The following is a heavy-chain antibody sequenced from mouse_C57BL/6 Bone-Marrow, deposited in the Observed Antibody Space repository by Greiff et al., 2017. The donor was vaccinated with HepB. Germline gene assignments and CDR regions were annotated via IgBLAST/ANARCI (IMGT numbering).Heavy chain of an antibody. Sequence: EVQLQQSGPELVKPGASVKIPCKASGYTFPTYNRDGVKRSHGKGLGWIGDINPNKGGTTYNQKFKGKATLTVDKSSSTAYMELRSLTSEDTAVYYCARGIYGNYEAMDYWGQGTSVTVSS. CDR1: GYTFPTYN. J-gene: IGHJ4*01. D-gene: IGHD2-1*01. V-gene: IGHV1-18*01. CDR3: ARGIYGNYEAMDY. CDR2: INPNKGGT.